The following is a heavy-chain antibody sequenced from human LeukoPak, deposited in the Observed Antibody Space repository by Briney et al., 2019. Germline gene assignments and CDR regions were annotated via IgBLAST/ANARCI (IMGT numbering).Heavy chain of an antibody. Sequence: SETLSLTCTVSGGSISSYYWSWIRQPAGKGLEWIGRIYTSGSTNYNPSLKSRVTMSVDTSKNQFSLKRSSVTAADTAVYYCARSKRYSSSLHNWFDPWGQGTLVTVSS. CDR2: IYTSGST. CDR1: GGSISSYY. V-gene: IGHV4-4*07. J-gene: IGHJ5*02. CDR3: ARSKRYSSSLHNWFDP. D-gene: IGHD6-13*01.